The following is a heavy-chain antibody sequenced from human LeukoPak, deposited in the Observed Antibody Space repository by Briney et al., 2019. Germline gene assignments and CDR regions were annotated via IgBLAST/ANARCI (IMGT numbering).Heavy chain of an antibody. J-gene: IGHJ4*02. D-gene: IGHD2-21*02. V-gene: IGHV3-30*18. Sequence: GSLRLPCAAPGFTFSRYGIHWVRQAPSKGLEWVAVISYDGSNKYYVDSVKGRFTISRDNSKNTLYLQMNSLRAEDTAVYYCAKEGACTGGDCYAFDYWGQGTLVTVSS. CDR1: GFTFSRYG. CDR3: AKEGACTGGDCYAFDY. CDR2: ISYDGSNK.